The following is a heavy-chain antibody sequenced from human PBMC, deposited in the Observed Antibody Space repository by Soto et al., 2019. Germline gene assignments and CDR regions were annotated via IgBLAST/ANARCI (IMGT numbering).Heavy chain of an antibody. CDR1: GGTFSSYT. V-gene: IGHV1-69*08. CDR2: LIPILRIA. J-gene: IGHJ4*02. Sequence: QVQLVQSGAEVKKPGSSVKVSCKASGGTFSSYTISWVRQAPGQGLEWMGRLIPILRIANYAQKFQGRVTITADKSTSTAQMELSSLRSEDTAVYYCARDSCSSTSCYESAFDSWGQGTLVTVSS. CDR3: ARDSCSSTSCYESAFDS. D-gene: IGHD2-2*01.